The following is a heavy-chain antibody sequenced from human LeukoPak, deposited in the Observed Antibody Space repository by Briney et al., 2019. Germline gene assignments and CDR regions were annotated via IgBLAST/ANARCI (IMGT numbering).Heavy chain of an antibody. CDR1: GFTFSSYA. Sequence: GGSLRLSCAASGFTFSSYAMSWVRQAPGKGLEWVSAISGSGGSTYYADSVKGRFTISRDNSKNTLYLQTNSLRAEDTSVFYCARGGFDHAFDIWGQGTMVTVSS. CDR3: ARGGFDHAFDI. J-gene: IGHJ3*02. D-gene: IGHD3-9*01. CDR2: ISGSGGST. V-gene: IGHV3-23*01.